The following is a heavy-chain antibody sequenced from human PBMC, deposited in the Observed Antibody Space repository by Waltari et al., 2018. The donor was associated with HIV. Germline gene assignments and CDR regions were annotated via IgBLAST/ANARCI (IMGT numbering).Heavy chain of an antibody. J-gene: IGHJ2*01. Sequence: QVTLKESGPVLVKPTETLTLTCTVSGFSLSNARMGVSWIRQPPGKALEWLAHIFSNDEKSYSTSLKSRLTSSKDTSKSQVVLTMTNMDPVDTATYYCARTDYVWGSDSYWYFDLWGRGTLVTVSS. D-gene: IGHD3-16*01. CDR2: IFSNDEK. V-gene: IGHV2-26*01. CDR1: GFSLSNARMG. CDR3: ARTDYVWGSDSYWYFDL.